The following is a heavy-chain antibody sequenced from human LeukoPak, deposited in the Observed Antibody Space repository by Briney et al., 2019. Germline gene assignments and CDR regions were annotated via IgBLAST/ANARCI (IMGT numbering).Heavy chain of an antibody. CDR1: GFTFSSYW. V-gene: IGHV3-7*01. CDR3: ARDFGSITIFGVVILDAFDL. Sequence: PGGSLRLSCAASGFTFSSYWMSWVRQAPGKGLEWVANIKQDGSEKYYVDSVKGRFTISRDNAKNSLYLQMNSLRAEDTAVYYCARDFGSITIFGVVILDAFDLWGQGTMVTVSS. J-gene: IGHJ3*01. D-gene: IGHD3-3*01. CDR2: IKQDGSEK.